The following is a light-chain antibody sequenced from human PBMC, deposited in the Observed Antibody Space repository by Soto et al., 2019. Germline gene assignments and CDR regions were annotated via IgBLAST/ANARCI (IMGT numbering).Light chain of an antibody. CDR1: QGISSW. V-gene: IGKV1-12*01. CDR2: TAS. Sequence: DIPMTQSPSSVSASVGDRVTITCRASQGISSWLAWYQKKPGKAPKLLIFTASTLQSGVPSRFSGSGSGTDFTLTISSLQPEDCATYYCQQTTSFPLTFGGGTKVEIK. CDR3: QQTTSFPLT. J-gene: IGKJ4*01.